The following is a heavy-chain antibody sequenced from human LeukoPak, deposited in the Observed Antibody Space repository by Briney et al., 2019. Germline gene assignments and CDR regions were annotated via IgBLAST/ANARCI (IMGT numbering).Heavy chain of an antibody. D-gene: IGHD4-23*01. J-gene: IGHJ4*02. CDR1: GGSLNTYY. V-gene: IGHV4-59*08. CDR3: ARGGNSLLHYFDY. CDR2: VYYSGST. Sequence: PSETLSLTCTVSGGSLNTYYWSWIRQPPGRGLEWIAYVYYSGSTSYNPSLKSRVTISVDTSKNQFSLHLSSVTAADTAVYYCARGGNSLLHYFDYWGQGTLVTVSS.